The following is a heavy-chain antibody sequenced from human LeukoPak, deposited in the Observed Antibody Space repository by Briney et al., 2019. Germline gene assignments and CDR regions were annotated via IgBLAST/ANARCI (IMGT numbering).Heavy chain of an antibody. J-gene: IGHJ4*02. CDR2: IYYSGST. Sequence: SETLSLTCTASGGSISSSSYYWGWIRQPPGKGLEWIGSIYYSGSTYYNPSLKSRVTISVDTSKNQFSLKLSSVTAADTAVYYCARGPPRPRNFDYWGQGTLVTVSS. V-gene: IGHV4-39*07. CDR1: GGSISSSSYY. CDR3: ARGPPRPRNFDY. D-gene: IGHD1-14*01.